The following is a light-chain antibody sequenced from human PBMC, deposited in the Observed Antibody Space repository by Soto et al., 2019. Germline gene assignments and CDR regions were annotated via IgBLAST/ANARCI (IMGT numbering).Light chain of an antibody. J-gene: IGKJ5*01. CDR3: QQYGSSPIT. V-gene: IGKV3-20*01. CDR2: GAS. Sequence: EVVLTQSPATLSLSPGEVATLSFRASQSVSSYLAWYQQKPGQAPRLLIYGASSRATGIPDRFSGSGSGTDFTLTISRLEPEDFAVYYCQQYGSSPITFGQGTRLEI. CDR1: QSVSSY.